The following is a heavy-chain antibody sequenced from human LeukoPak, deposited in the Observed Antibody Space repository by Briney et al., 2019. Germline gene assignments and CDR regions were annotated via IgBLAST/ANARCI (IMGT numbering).Heavy chain of an antibody. V-gene: IGHV3-11*04. CDR1: GFTFSDYY. D-gene: IGHD6-19*01. CDR3: ARDPSGWYFVDY. CDR2: ISSSSNTI. Sequence: GGSLRLSCAASGFTFSDYYMNWVRQAPGKGLEWVSYISSSSNTIYYADSVKGRFTISRDNAKNSLYLQMNSLRAEDTAVYYCARDPSGWYFVDYWGQGTLVTVSS. J-gene: IGHJ4*02.